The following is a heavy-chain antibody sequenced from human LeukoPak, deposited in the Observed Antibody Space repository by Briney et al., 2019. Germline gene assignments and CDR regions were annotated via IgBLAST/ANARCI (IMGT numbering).Heavy chain of an antibody. V-gene: IGHV3-48*04. CDR3: ARVRGYYYYYMDV. J-gene: IGHJ6*03. Sequence: GGSLRLSCAASGFTFSSYSMNWVRQAPGRGLEWVSYISSSGSTIYYADSVKGRFTISRDNAKNSLYLQMNSLRAEDTAVYYCARVRGYYYYYMDVWGKGTTVTISS. D-gene: IGHD3-10*01. CDR2: ISSSGSTI. CDR1: GFTFSSYS.